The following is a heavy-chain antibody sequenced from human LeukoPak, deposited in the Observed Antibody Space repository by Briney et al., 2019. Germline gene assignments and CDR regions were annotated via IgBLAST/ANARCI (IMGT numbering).Heavy chain of an antibody. Sequence: SETLSLTCTVSGGSISGHYLNWIRLPPGQGLEWIGYIYYSGTTNYNPSLKSRATISVDTSKNQFSLKLSSVTAADTAVYYCARDRGGYDYFDCWGQGTLVTVSS. D-gene: IGHD5-12*01. CDR3: ARDRGGYDYFDC. CDR1: GGSISGHY. J-gene: IGHJ4*02. V-gene: IGHV4-59*11. CDR2: IYYSGTT.